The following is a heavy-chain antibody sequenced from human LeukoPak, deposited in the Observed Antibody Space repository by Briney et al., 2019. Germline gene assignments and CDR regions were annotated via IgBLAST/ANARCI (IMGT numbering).Heavy chain of an antibody. J-gene: IGHJ3*02. CDR2: IGSGGRRT. Sequence: GGSLRLSCAASGFTFTNHDMHWVRQAAGRGLEWVSAIGSGGRRTYYADSVRGRFIISRENAKNSVYLQLHSLTVGDTAVYYCAREGSGEFADTWGQGTLVTVSS. V-gene: IGHV3-13*01. CDR3: AREGSGEFADT. D-gene: IGHD3-10*01. CDR1: GFTFTNHD.